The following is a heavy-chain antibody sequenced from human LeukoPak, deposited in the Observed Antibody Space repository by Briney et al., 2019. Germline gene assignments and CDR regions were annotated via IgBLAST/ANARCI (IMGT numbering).Heavy chain of an antibody. J-gene: IGHJ4*02. V-gene: IGHV3-30*04. CDR3: VRVMTTTRNFDY. D-gene: IGHD1-1*01. CDR2: ISYDGKNK. Sequence: GGSLRLSCAASGFTFSSHPMYWVGQTPGKGREWVALISYDGKNKYYGDSVNGRFTISRDNTKNTLYLQMNSLRADDMGVYYCVRVMTTTRNFDYWGPGTLVTVSS. CDR1: GFTFSSHP.